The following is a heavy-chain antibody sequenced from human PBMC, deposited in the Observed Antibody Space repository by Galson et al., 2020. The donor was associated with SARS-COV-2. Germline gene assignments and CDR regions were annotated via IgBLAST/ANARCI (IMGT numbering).Heavy chain of an antibody. Sequence: GESLKISCKGSGYTFTNYWISWVRQMPGKGLEWMGRIDPSDSYTTYSPSIQGHVTISADTSIGTAYLQWSSLKASDTAIYYCARLQGSTVTTLRFDPWGQGTLVTVSS. CDR3: ARLQGSTVTTLRFDP. V-gene: IGHV5-10-1*01. CDR2: IDPSDSYT. D-gene: IGHD4-17*01. J-gene: IGHJ5*02. CDR1: GYTFTNYW.